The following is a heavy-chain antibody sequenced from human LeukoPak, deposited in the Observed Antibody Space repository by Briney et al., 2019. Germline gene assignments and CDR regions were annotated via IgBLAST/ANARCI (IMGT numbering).Heavy chain of an antibody. CDR3: ARGATEYSSSSCGY. J-gene: IGHJ4*02. Sequence: SVKVSCKASGGTFSSYAISWVRQAPGQGLEWMGGIIPIFGTANYAQKFQGRVTITTDESTSTAYMELSSLRSEDTTVYYCARGATEYSSSSCGYWGQGTLVTVSS. V-gene: IGHV1-69*05. CDR2: IIPIFGTA. D-gene: IGHD6-6*01. CDR1: GGTFSSYA.